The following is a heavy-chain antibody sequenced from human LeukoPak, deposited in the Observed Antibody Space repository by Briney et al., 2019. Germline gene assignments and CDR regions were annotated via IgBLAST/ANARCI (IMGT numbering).Heavy chain of an antibody. D-gene: IGHD3-10*01. CDR2: IHYSGST. CDR1: GGSISGYY. CDR3: ARRAYSCSGTLGAFDI. J-gene: IGHJ3*02. V-gene: IGHV4-59*08. Sequence: SETLSLTCIVSGGSISGYYWSWIRQPPGMGLEWIGYIHYSGSTNYSPSLKSRVTISLDTSKNQFSLKLSSVTAADTAVYYCARRAYSCSGTLGAFDIWGQGTMVTVSS.